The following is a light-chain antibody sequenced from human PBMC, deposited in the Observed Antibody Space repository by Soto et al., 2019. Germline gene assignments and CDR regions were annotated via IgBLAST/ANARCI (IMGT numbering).Light chain of an antibody. CDR3: QQYNYLPPST. Sequence: EIVVTQSPATLSVSPGERATLSCRASQSVSSNLAWYQQKPGQPPRLLIYGASTRATGIPARCSGSGSGTEFTLTISSLQSEDFAVYYCQQYNYLPPSTFGQGTKVEIK. CDR2: GAS. V-gene: IGKV3-15*01. J-gene: IGKJ1*01. CDR1: QSVSSN.